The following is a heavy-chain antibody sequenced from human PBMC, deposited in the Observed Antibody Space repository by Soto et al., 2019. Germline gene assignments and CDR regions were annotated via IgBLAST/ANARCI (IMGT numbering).Heavy chain of an antibody. D-gene: IGHD3-10*01. J-gene: IGHJ6*02. CDR1: GGSCSGYY. V-gene: IGHV4-34*01. CDR2: INHSGST. CDR3: ARGKPVLLWFGESAGVDV. Sequence: SETLSLTCAVYGGSCSGYYWSWIRQPPEKGLEWIGEINHSGSTNYNPSLKSRVTISVDTSKNQFSLKLSSVTAADTAVYYCARGKPVLLWFGESAGVDVWGQGTTVTVFS.